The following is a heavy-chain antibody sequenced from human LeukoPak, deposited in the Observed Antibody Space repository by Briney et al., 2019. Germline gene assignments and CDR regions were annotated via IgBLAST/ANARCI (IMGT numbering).Heavy chain of an antibody. J-gene: IGHJ4*02. CDR2: ISGSGGST. Sequence: GGSLRLSCAASGFTFSSYAMSWVRQAPGKGLEWVSAISGSGGSTYYADSVKGRFTISRDNSKNTLCLQMNSLRAEDTAVYYCAKDRMVATKIDYWGQGTLVTVSS. V-gene: IGHV3-23*01. CDR1: GFTFSSYA. D-gene: IGHD5-12*01. CDR3: AKDRMVATKIDY.